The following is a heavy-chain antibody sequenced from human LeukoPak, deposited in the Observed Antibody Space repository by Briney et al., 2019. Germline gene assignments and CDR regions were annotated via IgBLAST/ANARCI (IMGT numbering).Heavy chain of an antibody. CDR3: AKDSCTGDYCYHDL. Sequence: SVKVSCKVSGGTLSNDPISWLRQAPGQRLGWGGNINLLLGTTLYTQEFQGRVTITAVKATNTIYMDLYSLTSDDTAMYYCAKDSCTGDYCYHDLWGQGTLVTVSS. J-gene: IGHJ4*02. CDR2: INLLLGTT. D-gene: IGHD2-8*02. V-gene: IGHV1-69*08. CDR1: GGTLSNDP.